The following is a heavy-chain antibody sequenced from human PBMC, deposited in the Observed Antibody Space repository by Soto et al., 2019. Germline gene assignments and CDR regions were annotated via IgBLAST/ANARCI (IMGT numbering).Heavy chain of an antibody. Sequence: HTLSLTCAISGDSVSSNTASWNWIRQSPSRGLEWLGRTYFRSKWYNDYAVSVKSRIIINPDTSNNQFSLQLNSVTPEDTAVYFCAKGANLGPKTGYPLAPSGQGTIVIVSS. D-gene: IGHD6-25*01. CDR2: TYFRSKWYN. CDR1: GDSVSSNTAS. V-gene: IGHV6-1*01. J-gene: IGHJ5*02. CDR3: AKGANLGPKTGYPLAP.